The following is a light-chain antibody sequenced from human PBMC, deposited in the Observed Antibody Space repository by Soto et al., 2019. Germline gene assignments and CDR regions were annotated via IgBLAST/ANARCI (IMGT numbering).Light chain of an antibody. CDR3: SAWDDSMNGVL. J-gene: IGLJ2*01. Sequence: QSVLTQPPSASGTPGQRVTISCSGSSSNIGSYTVNWYRQVPGTAPNLLIYSSNQRPSGVPARFSGAKSGTSASLAISGLQSEDEADYYCSAWDDSMNGVLFGGGTKLTVL. CDR1: SSNIGSYT. CDR2: SSN. V-gene: IGLV1-44*01.